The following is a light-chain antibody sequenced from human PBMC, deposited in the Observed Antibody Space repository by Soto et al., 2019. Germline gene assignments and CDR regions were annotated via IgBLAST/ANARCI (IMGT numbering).Light chain of an antibody. V-gene: IGKV3-15*01. J-gene: IGKJ1*01. CDR3: QQYNNWPRT. CDR2: GAS. Sequence: EIVMTQSPATLSVLPGERASLSCWASQSVSSNLAWYQQRPGQAPRLLIYGASYRATGIPARFSGSGSGTEFTLTISSLQSEDFAVYYCQQYNNWPRTFGQGTKVEIK. CDR1: QSVSSN.